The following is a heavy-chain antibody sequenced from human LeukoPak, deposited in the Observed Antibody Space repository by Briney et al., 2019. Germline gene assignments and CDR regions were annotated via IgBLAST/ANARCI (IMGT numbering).Heavy chain of an antibody. Sequence: SVKVSCKASGGTFGSYAISWVRQAPGQGLEWMGGIIPIFGTANYAQKFQGRVTITADESTSTAYMELSSLRSEDTAVYYCARDRSGHCSSTSCLSPFDPWGQGTLVTVSS. J-gene: IGHJ5*02. CDR3: ARDRSGHCSSTSCLSPFDP. V-gene: IGHV1-69*01. D-gene: IGHD2-2*01. CDR1: GGTFGSYA. CDR2: IIPIFGTA.